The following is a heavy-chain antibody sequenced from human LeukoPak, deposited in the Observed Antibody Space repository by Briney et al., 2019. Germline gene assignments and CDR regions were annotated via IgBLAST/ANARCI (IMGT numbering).Heavy chain of an antibody. CDR2: SNSDESST. J-gene: IGHJ6*02. CDR3: TRHYGTGFYGMDV. V-gene: IGHV3-74*01. CDR1: GFTFTDYW. Sequence: GGSLRLSCAASGFTFTDYWMHWVRQAPGKGLVWVSRSNSDESSTSYADSVKGRFTISRDNAKKTVYLQMNSLRVEDSAIYYCTRHYGTGFYGMDVWGQGTTVTVSS. D-gene: IGHD3-10*01.